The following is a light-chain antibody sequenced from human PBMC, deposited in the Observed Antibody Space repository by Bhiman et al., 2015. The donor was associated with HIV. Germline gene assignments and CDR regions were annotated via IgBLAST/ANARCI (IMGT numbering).Light chain of an antibody. CDR3: QSYDDSLSAYV. CDR2: ENN. V-gene: IGLV1-51*02. Sequence: QSVLTQPPSVSAAPGQKVTISCSGSSSNIGNNYVSWYQQLPGTAPKLLIYENNKRPSGIPDRFSGSKSGTSATLGITGLQAEDEADYFCQSYDDSLSAYVFGTGTKVTVL. J-gene: IGLJ1*01. CDR1: SSNIGNNY.